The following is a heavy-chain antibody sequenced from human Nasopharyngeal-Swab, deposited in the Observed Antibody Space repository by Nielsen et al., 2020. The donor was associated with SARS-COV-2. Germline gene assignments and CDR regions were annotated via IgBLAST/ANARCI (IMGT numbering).Heavy chain of an antibody. Sequence: GGSLRLSCAASGFTFSSYAMHWVRQAPGKGLEWVAVISYDGSNKYYADSVKGRFTISRDNSKNTLYLQMISLRAEDTAVYYCARDGPVSYSSGWYFTPDLNGSFDYWGQGTLVTVSS. CDR2: ISYDGSNK. J-gene: IGHJ4*02. D-gene: IGHD6-19*01. CDR3: ARDGPVSYSSGWYFTPDLNGSFDY. V-gene: IGHV3-30*04. CDR1: GFTFSSYA.